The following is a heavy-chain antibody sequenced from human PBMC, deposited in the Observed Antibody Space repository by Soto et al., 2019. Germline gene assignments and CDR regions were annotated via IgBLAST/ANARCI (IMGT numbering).Heavy chain of an antibody. D-gene: IGHD2-21*01. Sequence: SETLSLTCNFSDDSLITYYWSWIRQPAGKGLEWIGRIYASGSTNYNPSLKGRVTMSVDTSKKQFSLKMISVTAADTAVYYCARSAIPRGGWFRPWGQGVLVTVSS. V-gene: IGHV4-4*07. CDR2: IYASGST. J-gene: IGHJ5*02. CDR1: DDSLITYY. CDR3: ARSAIPRGGWFRP.